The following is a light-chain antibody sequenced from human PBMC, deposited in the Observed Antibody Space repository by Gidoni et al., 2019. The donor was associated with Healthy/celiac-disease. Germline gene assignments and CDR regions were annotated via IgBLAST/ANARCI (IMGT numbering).Light chain of an antibody. Sequence: DIVMTQSPLSLPVTPGEPASISCRSSQSLLHSNGYNYLDWYLQKPGQSPQLLIYLGSNRAAGVPERFSGSGSGTDFTLKISRVEAEDVGVYYCRQALQTLFTFGPGTKVDIK. V-gene: IGKV2-28*01. J-gene: IGKJ3*01. CDR1: QSLLHSNGYNY. CDR2: LGS. CDR3: RQALQTLFT.